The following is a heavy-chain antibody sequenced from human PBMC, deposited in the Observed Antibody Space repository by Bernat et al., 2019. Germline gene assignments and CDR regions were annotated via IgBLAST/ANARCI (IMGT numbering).Heavy chain of an antibody. Sequence: EVQLVESGGGLVKPGGSLRLSCAASGFTFNQAWMSWVRQAPGKGLEWVGRIKTTTDGGTASFAATVNGRFTNSPDYSKNTLLPQMDSLKIEDTNGYYFSNTFFKNKEYRGQGTLVTVSS. D-gene: IGHD1/OR15-1a*01. CDR1: GFTFNQAW. J-gene: IGHJ4*01. CDR2: IKTTTDGGTA. CDR3: SNTFFKNKEY. V-gene: IGHV3-15*01.